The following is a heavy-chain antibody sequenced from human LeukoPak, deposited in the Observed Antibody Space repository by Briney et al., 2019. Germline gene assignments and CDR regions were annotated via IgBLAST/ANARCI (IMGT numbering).Heavy chain of an antibody. CDR3: ARVLTDGYNNGNFQH. Sequence: ASVKVSCKASGYTFTDFYMHWVRQAPGQGLEWMGWINPNSSATNYPQKFQGRATTTIDTSSSTAYLELSRLRSDDTAVYFCARVLTDGYNNGNFQHWGQGTLVTVSS. CDR2: INPNSSAT. J-gene: IGHJ1*01. CDR1: GYTFTDFY. D-gene: IGHD5-24*01. V-gene: IGHV1-2*02.